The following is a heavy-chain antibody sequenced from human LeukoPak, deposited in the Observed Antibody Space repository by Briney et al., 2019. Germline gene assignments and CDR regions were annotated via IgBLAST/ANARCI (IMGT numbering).Heavy chain of an antibody. CDR1: GFTASSTY. J-gene: IGHJ4*02. CDR3: AKDYAAGRPYYFDS. V-gene: IGHV3-66*01. CDR2: IYSDGST. D-gene: IGHD6-13*01. Sequence: RGGSLRLSCAASGFTASSTYMSWVRQGPGKGLEWVSLIYSDGSTYYADSVRGRFTIPRDNSKNTLYLQMNSLRAEDTAVYYCAKDYAAGRPYYFDSWGQGTLVTVSS.